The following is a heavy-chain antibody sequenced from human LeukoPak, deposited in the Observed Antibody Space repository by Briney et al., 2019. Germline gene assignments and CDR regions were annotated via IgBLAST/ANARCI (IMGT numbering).Heavy chain of an antibody. Sequence: GGSLRLSCAASGLTFSSNGMHWVRQAPGKGLEWVAVISYDGNDKDHADSVKGRFTISRDNSKNSLHLQMNSLRAEDTAVYYCARTGIAPAGAPFDYWGQGTLATVSS. CDR2: ISYDGNDK. V-gene: IGHV3-30*03. CDR1: GLTFSSNG. CDR3: ARTGIAPAGAPFDY. D-gene: IGHD6-13*01. J-gene: IGHJ4*02.